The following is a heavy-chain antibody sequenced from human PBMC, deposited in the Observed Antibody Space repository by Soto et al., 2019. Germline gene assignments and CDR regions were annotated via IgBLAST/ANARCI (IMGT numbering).Heavy chain of an antibody. CDR3: AREFITMVRGVIIQDHYYYYGMDV. J-gene: IGHJ6*02. D-gene: IGHD3-10*01. CDR2: INPSGGST. Sequence: GASVKVSCKASGYTFTSYNMHWVRQAPGQGLEWVGIINPSGGSTNYAQKFQGRVAMTRDTSTSTVYMEMNSLRAEDTAVYYCAREFITMVRGVIIQDHYYYYGMDVWGQGTTVTVSS. CDR1: GYTFTSYN. V-gene: IGHV1-46*01.